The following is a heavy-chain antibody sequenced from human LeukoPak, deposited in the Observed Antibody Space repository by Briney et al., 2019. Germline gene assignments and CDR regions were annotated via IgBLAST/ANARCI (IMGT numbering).Heavy chain of an antibody. D-gene: IGHD3-22*01. CDR3: ARANYYDSSGPSDY. V-gene: IGHV1-8*01. Sequence: APVKVSCKASGYTFTSYDINWVRQATGQGLEWMGWMNPNSGNTGYAQKFQGRVTMTRNTSISTAYVELSSLRSEDTAVYYCARANYYDSSGPSDYWGQGTLVTVSS. CDR1: GYTFTSYD. CDR2: MNPNSGNT. J-gene: IGHJ4*02.